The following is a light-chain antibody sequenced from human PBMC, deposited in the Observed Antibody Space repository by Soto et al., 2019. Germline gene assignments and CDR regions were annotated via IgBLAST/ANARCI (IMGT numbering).Light chain of an antibody. CDR1: QSVSRN. J-gene: IGKJ3*01. Sequence: EIVLTQSPAILSLSLGERATFSCRASQSVSRNLDWYQHKPGQTPRLLIYDASNRATGIPVRFSGSGSGTDFTLTISSLEPEDFAVYYCQQRSNGLSFGPGTKVDIK. V-gene: IGKV3-11*01. CDR3: QQRSNGLS. CDR2: DAS.